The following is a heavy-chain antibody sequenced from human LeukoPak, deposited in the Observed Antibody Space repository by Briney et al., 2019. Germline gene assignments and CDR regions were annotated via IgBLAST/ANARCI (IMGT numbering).Heavy chain of an antibody. J-gene: IGHJ4*02. Sequence: GGSLRLSCVASGFTFDDYAMHWVRHAPGKGLEWVAGINWNSVSAVYADSLKGRLTISRDNAKNSLFLQMNSLRTEDTAFYYCAKGARSSSGYTTDWGQGILVTVSS. CDR1: GFTFDDYA. CDR3: AKGARSSSGYTTD. D-gene: IGHD3-22*01. CDR2: INWNSVSA. V-gene: IGHV3-9*01.